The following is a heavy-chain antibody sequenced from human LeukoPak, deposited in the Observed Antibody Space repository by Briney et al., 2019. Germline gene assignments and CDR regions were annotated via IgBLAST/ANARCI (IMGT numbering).Heavy chain of an antibody. D-gene: IGHD3/OR15-3a*01. V-gene: IGHV3-11*01. CDR3: GTHAGRTGSDD. CDR2: IRGSGNDI. J-gene: IGHJ4*02. CDR1: GFIFSGYY. Sequence: GGSLRLSCATSGFIFSGYYMSWIRQAPGKGLAWVSYIRGSGNDISYADSVKGRFTISRDNAKGSLYLQMNSLRAADTAVYYCGTHAGRTGSDDWGQGTLVTVSS.